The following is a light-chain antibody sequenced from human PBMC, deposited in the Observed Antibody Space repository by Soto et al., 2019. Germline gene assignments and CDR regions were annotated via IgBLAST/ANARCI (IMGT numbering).Light chain of an antibody. J-gene: IGKJ2*01. V-gene: IGKV4-1*01. CDR3: QQYYTTPYT. CDR2: WAS. Sequence: DIVMTQSPDSLAVSLGERATINCKSSQSVLYSSNSENYLAWYQQKPGQPPKLLIYWASTRESGVPDRFSGSGSGTDFTLTIRSLQAEDVAVYFCQQYYTTPYTFGQGTKLEIK. CDR1: QSVLYSSNSENY.